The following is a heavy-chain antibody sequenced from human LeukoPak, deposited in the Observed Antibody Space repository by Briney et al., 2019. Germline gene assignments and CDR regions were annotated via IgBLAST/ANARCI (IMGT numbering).Heavy chain of an antibody. CDR2: IYYSGST. D-gene: IGHD6-19*01. J-gene: IGHJ4*02. V-gene: IGHV4-39*01. CDR1: GGSISSSSYY. Sequence: SETLSLTCTVSGGSISSSSYYWGWIRQPPGKGLEWIGSIYYSGSTYYNPSLKSRVTISVDTSKNQFSLKLSSVTAADTAVYYCATPDLPLYSSGWYEKFDYWGQGTLVTVSS. CDR3: ATPDLPLYSSGWYEKFDY.